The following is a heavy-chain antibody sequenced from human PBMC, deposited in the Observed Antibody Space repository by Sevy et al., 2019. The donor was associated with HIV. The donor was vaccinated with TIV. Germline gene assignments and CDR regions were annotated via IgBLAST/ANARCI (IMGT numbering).Heavy chain of an antibody. CDR1: GYTFTGYF. Sequence: ASVKVSCKASGYTFTGYFMHWVRQAPGQGLQWMVWINPDSGGPNYAPKFQGRVTLTRDTSIMRAYMELSRLKSESTAVYYSVRDDRDGYFEYWGQGTLVTVSS. J-gene: IGHJ4*02. CDR3: VRDDRDGYFEY. CDR2: INPDSGGP. V-gene: IGHV1-2*02.